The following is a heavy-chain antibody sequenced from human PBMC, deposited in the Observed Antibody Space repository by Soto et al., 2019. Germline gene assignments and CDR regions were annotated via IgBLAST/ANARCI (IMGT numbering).Heavy chain of an antibody. D-gene: IGHD1-26*01. CDR3: ARRYGGNFDY. CDR2: IYYSGST. CDR1: GCSISSYY. V-gene: IGHV4-59*07. Sequence: SATLSLTCTFPGCSISSYYWSWIRQPPGKGLEWIGYIYYSGSTNYNPSLKSRVTISVDTSKNQFSLKLSSVTAADTAVYYCARRYGGNFDYWGQGTLVTVS. J-gene: IGHJ4*02.